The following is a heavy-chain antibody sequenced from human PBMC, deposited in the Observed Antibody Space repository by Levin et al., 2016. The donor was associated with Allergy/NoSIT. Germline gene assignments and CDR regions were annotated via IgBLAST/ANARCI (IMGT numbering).Heavy chain of an antibody. J-gene: IGHJ4*02. CDR2: IIPIFGIA. D-gene: IGHD1-26*01. CDR3: ARGDYSGSYGADY. Sequence: WVRQAPGQGLEWMGGIIPIFGIANYAQKFQGRVTITADKSTSTAYMELSSLRSEDTAVYYCARGDYSGSYGADYWGQGTLVTVSS. V-gene: IGHV1-69*17.